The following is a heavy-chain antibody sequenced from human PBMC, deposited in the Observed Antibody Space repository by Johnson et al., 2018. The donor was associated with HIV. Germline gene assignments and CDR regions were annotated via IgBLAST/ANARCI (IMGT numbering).Heavy chain of an antibody. CDR2: ISWNSGSI. CDR3: AKDWRITYYNFWSGFFFDAFDI. J-gene: IGHJ3*02. Sequence: VQLVESGGGVVQPGRSLRLSCVASGFTFDDYAMHWVRQAPGKGLEWVSGISWNSGSIGYADSVKGRFTISRDNAKNSLYLQMNSLRAEDTALYYCAKDWRITYYNFWSGFFFDAFDIWGQGTMVTVSS. V-gene: IGHV3-9*01. D-gene: IGHD3-3*01. CDR1: GFTFDDYA.